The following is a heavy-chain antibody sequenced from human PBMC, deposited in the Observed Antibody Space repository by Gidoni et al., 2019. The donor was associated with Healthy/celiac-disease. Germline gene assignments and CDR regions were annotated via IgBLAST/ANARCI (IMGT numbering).Heavy chain of an antibody. CDR1: GGTFSSYA. CDR2: IIPIFSTA. V-gene: IGHV1-69*06. J-gene: IGHJ5*02. D-gene: IGHD2-2*01. CDR3: ARESGIVVVPAAPNWFDP. Sequence: QVQLVQSGAEVKKPGSSVKVSCKASGGTFSSYAISWVRQAPGQGLEWMGGIIPIFSTANYAQKFQGRVTITADKSTSTAYMELSSLRSEDTAVYYCARESGIVVVPAAPNWFDPWGQGTLVTVSS.